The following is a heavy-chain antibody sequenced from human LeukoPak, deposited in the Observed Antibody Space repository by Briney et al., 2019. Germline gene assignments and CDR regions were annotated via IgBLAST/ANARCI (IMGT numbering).Heavy chain of an antibody. CDR1: GGSFGGYF. CDR3: ARGPPLAYYGTGGYYFFDY. CDR2: VNHGGST. V-gene: IGHV4-34*01. Sequence: SETLSLTCSAYGGSFGGYFWSGIRQPPGEGLEWIGEVNHGGSTNYNPSLKSRVTISVDTSRTQFSLNLRSVTAADTAVYYCARGPPLAYYGTGGYYFFDYWGQGILVTVSP. J-gene: IGHJ4*02. D-gene: IGHD3-22*01.